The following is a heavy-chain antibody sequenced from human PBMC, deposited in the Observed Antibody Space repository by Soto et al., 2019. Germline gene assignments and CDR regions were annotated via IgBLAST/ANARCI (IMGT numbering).Heavy chain of an antibody. J-gene: IGHJ4*02. Sequence: SETLSLTCTVSGGSIIGYYWSWSRQSPGKGLEWIGYIHYSGSTNYNPSLKSRVTISVDTSKNQLSLKLSSVTAADTAVYYCARGSAAGTKSPFDYWGQGTLVTVS. CDR3: ARGSAAGTKSPFDY. CDR2: IHYSGST. V-gene: IGHV4-59*01. CDR1: GGSIIGYY. D-gene: IGHD6-13*01.